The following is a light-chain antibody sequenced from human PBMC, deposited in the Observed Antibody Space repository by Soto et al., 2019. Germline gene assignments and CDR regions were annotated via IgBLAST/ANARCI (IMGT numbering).Light chain of an antibody. CDR2: HAS. CDR3: QQYGNSPQT. Sequence: EIVLTQSPGTLSLSPGEGATLSCRASQSVSNSYLAWYQQKPGQAPRLLIYHASRRATGIPDRFSGSGSGTDFTLIISSLEPEDFAVYYCQQYGNSPQTFGQGTKVEIK. CDR1: QSVSNSY. J-gene: IGKJ1*01. V-gene: IGKV3-20*01.